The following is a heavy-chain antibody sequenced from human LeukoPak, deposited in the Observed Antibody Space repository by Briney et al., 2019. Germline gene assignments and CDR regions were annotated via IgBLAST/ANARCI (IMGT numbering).Heavy chain of an antibody. V-gene: IGHV4-59*01. CDR3: ARFPPVGATNYYYYMDV. CDR1: GGSISSYY. D-gene: IGHD1-26*01. Sequence: PSETLSLTCTVSGGSISSYYWSWIRQPPGKGLEWIGYIYYNGSTNYNPSLKSRVTISVDTSKNQFSLKLSSVTAADTAVYYCARFPPVGATNYYYYMDVWGKGTTVTVSS. CDR2: IYYNGST. J-gene: IGHJ6*03.